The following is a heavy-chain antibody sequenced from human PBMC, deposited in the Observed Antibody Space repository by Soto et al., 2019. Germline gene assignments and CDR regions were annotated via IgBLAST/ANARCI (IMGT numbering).Heavy chain of an antibody. V-gene: IGHV3-23*01. Sequence: PGGSLRLSCAASGFTFSSYAMSWVRQTPGKGLEWVSAISGSGGTTYYADSVKGRFTISRDNSKNTLYLQMNSLRAEDTAVYYCAKDSGTSSGWPYWGQGTLVTVSS. J-gene: IGHJ4*02. CDR3: AKDSGTSSGWPY. D-gene: IGHD6-19*01. CDR1: GFTFSSYA. CDR2: ISGSGGTT.